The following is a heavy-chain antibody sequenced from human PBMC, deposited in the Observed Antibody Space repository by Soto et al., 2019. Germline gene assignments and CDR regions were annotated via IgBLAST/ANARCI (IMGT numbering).Heavy chain of an antibody. CDR1: GGSFSGYY. D-gene: IGHD3-10*01. J-gene: IGHJ3*02. CDR3: ASLAMVRGVIYGFDI. Sequence: QVQLQQWGAGLLKPSETLSLTCAVYGGSFSGYYWSWIRQPPGKGLEWIGEINHSGSTNYNPSLKSRVTISVDTSKNQFSLRLSSVTAADTAVYYCASLAMVRGVIYGFDIWGQGAMVTVSS. CDR2: INHSGST. V-gene: IGHV4-34*01.